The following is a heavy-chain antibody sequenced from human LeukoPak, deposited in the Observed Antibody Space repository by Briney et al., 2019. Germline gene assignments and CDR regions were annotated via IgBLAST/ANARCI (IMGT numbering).Heavy chain of an antibody. CDR3: ARPTSIFGYYFDY. V-gene: IGHV1-46*01. D-gene: IGHD3-3*02. CDR2: INPSGGSA. Sequence: ASVKVSCKASGYTFTSYYMHWVRQAPGQGLEWMGIINPSGGSASYAQKFQGRVTMTRDMSTSTVYMELSSLRSEDTAVYYCARPTSIFGYYFDYWGQGTLVTVSS. J-gene: IGHJ4*02. CDR1: GYTFTSYY.